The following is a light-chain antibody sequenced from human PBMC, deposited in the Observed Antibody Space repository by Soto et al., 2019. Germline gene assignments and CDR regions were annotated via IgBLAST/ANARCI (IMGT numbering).Light chain of an antibody. CDR1: QSVGTY. Sequence: DIQMTQSPSSLSASVGDRVTITCRASQSVGTYLNWYRQKPGKAPNLLIYGVSSLHSGVPSRFSGSGSETDFTLTIGSLQPEDFATYYCQQSYSTPRTFGQGTKVEIK. CDR2: GVS. CDR3: QQSYSTPRT. V-gene: IGKV1-39*01. J-gene: IGKJ1*01.